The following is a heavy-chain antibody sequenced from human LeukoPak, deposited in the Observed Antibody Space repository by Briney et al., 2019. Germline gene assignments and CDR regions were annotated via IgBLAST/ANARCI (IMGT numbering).Heavy chain of an antibody. CDR2: IYYSGST. J-gene: IGHJ4*02. CDR3: ARWDNFGYGSTLFDY. V-gene: IGHV4-31*03. Sequence: PSETLSLTCTVSGGSISGGYYWSWIRQHPGKGLEWIGYIYYSGSTYYNPSLKSRVTISVDTSKNQFSLKLSSVTAADTAVYYCARWDNFGYGSTLFDYWGQGTLVTVSS. CDR1: GGSISGGYY. D-gene: IGHD3-10*01.